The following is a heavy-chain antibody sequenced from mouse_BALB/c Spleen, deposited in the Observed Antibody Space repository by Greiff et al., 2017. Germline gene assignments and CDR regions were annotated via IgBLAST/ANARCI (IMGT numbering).Heavy chain of an antibody. Sequence: QVQLKQSGAELVRPGTSVKVSCKASGYAFTNYLIEWVKQRPGQGLEWIGVINPGSGGTNYNEKFKGKATLTADKSSSTAYMQLSSLTSDDSAVYFCARGGDYHAMDYWGQGTSVTVSS. CDR2: INPGSGGT. CDR1: GYAFTNYL. J-gene: IGHJ4*01. V-gene: IGHV1-54*01. CDR3: ARGGDYHAMDY. D-gene: IGHD1-1*02.